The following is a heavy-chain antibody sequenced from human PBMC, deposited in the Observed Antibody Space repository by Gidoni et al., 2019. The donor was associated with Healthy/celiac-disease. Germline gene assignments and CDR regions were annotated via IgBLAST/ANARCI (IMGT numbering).Heavy chain of an antibody. D-gene: IGHD1-1*01. Sequence: EVQLLVSGRGLVQPGGSLRLSSSAPGFTFSSLAMSWVRQAPGKGLEWVSAISGGGGSTYYADSVKGRFTISRDNSKNTLYLQMNSLRAEDTAVYYCAKGYRADDAFDIWGQGTMVTVSS. CDR2: ISGGGGST. CDR3: AKGYRADDAFDI. CDR1: GFTFSSLA. V-gene: IGHV3-23*01. J-gene: IGHJ3*02.